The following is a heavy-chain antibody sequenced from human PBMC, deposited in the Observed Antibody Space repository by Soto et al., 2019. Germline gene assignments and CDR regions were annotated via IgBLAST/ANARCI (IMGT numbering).Heavy chain of an antibody. CDR1: GFTFSSYS. V-gene: IGHV3-21*01. D-gene: IGHD6-13*01. CDR2: ISSSSSYI. Sequence: GGSLRLSCAASGFTFSSYSMNWVRQAPGKGLEWVSSISSSSSYIYYADSVKGRFTISRDNAKNSLYLQMNSLRAEDTAVYYCARLESSSWDFDYWVQGTLVTVSS. J-gene: IGHJ4*02. CDR3: ARLESSSWDFDY.